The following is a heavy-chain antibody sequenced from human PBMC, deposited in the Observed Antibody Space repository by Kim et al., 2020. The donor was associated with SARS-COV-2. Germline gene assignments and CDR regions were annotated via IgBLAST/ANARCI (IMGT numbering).Heavy chain of an antibody. D-gene: IGHD6-19*01. CDR3: ATVYSSAWG. CDR2: GSEK. Sequence: GSEKNYGDSVRGQLTIPKDNAKNSLCLQMNSLKAEDTAVYYCATVYSSAWGWGQGTLVTVSS. J-gene: IGHJ4*02. V-gene: IGHV3-7*01.